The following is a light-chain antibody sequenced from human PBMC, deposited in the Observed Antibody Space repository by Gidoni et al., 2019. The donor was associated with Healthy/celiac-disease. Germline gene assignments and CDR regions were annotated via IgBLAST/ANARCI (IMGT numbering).Light chain of an antibody. Sequence: IVLTHSPGTLSLSPAERATLSCRASQSVSSSYLAWYQQKPGQAPSPLIYGASSRATGIPDRFSGSGSGTDFTLTISRLEPEDFAVYYCQQYGSSPKTFGQGTKVEIK. CDR1: QSVSSSY. CDR2: GAS. V-gene: IGKV3-20*01. CDR3: QQYGSSPKT. J-gene: IGKJ1*01.